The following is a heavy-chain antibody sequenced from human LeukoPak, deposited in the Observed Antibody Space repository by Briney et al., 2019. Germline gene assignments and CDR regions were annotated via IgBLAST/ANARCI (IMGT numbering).Heavy chain of an antibody. CDR1: GFTFSSYS. J-gene: IGHJ4*02. Sequence: PGGSLRLSCVASGFTFSSYSMSWVRQAPGKGLEWVSSISSDSDSIPYADSVKGRFTISRDNAKNSLYLQMNSLGAEDTAIYYCAKGVEMATIIGYWGQGTLVTVSS. CDR3: AKGVEMATIIGY. CDR2: ISSDSDSI. V-gene: IGHV3-21*04. D-gene: IGHD5-24*01.